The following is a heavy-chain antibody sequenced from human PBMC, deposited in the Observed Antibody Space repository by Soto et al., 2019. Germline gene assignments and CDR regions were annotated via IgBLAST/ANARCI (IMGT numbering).Heavy chain of an antibody. CDR3: ASYDSSGYGAFDI. V-gene: IGHV3-30*03. CDR1: GFSFITYG. J-gene: IGHJ3*02. Sequence: GGSLRLSCVASGFSFITYGMHWVRQAPGKGLEWVAVVSSDGTRKFYADSVNGRFSISRDNSKNTLYLQMNSLRAEDTAVYYCASYDSSGYGAFDIWGQGTMVTVSS. D-gene: IGHD3-22*01. CDR2: VSSDGTRK.